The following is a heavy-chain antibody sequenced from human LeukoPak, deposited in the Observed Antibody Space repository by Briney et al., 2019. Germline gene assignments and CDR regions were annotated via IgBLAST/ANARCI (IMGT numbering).Heavy chain of an antibody. CDR1: GGSISSYY. CDR2: IYYSGTT. D-gene: IGHD2-15*01. V-gene: IGHV4-59*01. CDR3: AGGSRLPHFDY. J-gene: IGHJ4*02. Sequence: SETLSLTCTVSGGSISSYYWSWIRQPPGKGLEWIGYIYYSGTTNYNPSLKSRVTISVDTSKNQFSLKLTSVTAADTAVYYCAGGSRLPHFDYWGQGTLVTVSS.